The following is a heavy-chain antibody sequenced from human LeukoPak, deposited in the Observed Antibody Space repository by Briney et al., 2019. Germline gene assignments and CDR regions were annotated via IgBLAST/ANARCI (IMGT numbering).Heavy chain of an antibody. CDR2: IYTSGST. V-gene: IGHV4-4*07. CDR3: ARMGRGAVAGTGVFDY. CDR1: GGSISSYY. Sequence: SETLSLTCTVSGGSISSYYWSWIRQPAGKGLEWIGRIYTSGSTNYNPSLKSRVTMSADTSKNQFSLKLSSVTAADTAVYYCARMGRGAVAGTGVFDYWGQGTLVTVSS. J-gene: IGHJ4*02. D-gene: IGHD6-19*01.